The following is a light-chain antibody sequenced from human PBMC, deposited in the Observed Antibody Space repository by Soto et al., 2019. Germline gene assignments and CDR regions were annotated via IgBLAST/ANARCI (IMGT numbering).Light chain of an antibody. J-gene: IGKJ5*01. CDR3: QQYGSSPPIT. CDR1: HIFSDNY. V-gene: IGKV3-20*01. CDR2: GAS. Sequence: EIVLTHSPGTLSLSPGERATLSFRASHIFSDNYLAWYQQKPGQAPRLVVYGASSRATGVPDRFSGSGSGTDFTLTISRLEPEDFAVYYCQQYGSSPPITFGQGTRLEIK.